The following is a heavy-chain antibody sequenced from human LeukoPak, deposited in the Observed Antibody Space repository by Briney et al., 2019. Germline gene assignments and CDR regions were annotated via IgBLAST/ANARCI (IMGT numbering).Heavy chain of an antibody. CDR1: GGSISSYY. V-gene: IGHV4-59*01. CDR2: IYYSGST. J-gene: IGHJ4*02. CDR3: AREGTYGSGSYYFDY. Sequence: PSETLSLTCTVSGGSISSYYWSWIRQPPGKGLEWIGYIYYSGSTNYNPSLKSRVTISLDTSKNQFSLKLSSVTAADTAVYYCAREGTYGSGSYYFDYWGQGTLVTVSS. D-gene: IGHD3-10*01.